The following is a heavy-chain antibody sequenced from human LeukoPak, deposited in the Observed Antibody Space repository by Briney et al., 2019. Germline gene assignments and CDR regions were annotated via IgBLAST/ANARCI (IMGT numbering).Heavy chain of an antibody. CDR3: AKDRGLHYDSSEDYFDY. CDR1: GFTFSSYG. D-gene: IGHD3-22*01. J-gene: IGHJ4*02. CDR2: ISGSGGST. V-gene: IGHV3-23*01. Sequence: GGSLRLSCAASGFTFSSYGMHWVRQAPGKGLEWVSAISGSGGSTYYADSVKGRFTISRDNSKNTLYLQMNSLRAEDTAVYYCAKDRGLHYDSSEDYFDYWGQGTLVTVSS.